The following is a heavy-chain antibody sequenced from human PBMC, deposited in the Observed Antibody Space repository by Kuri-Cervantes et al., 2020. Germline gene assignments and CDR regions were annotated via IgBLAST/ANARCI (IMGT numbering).Heavy chain of an antibody. CDR2: IYYSGST. Sequence: SETLSLTCTVSGGSISSYYWSWIRQPPGKGLEWIGCIYYSGSTNYNPSLKSRVTISVDTSKNQFSLKLSSVTAADTAVYYCARYWFRGYFQHWGQGTLVTVSS. V-gene: IGHV4-59*13. D-gene: IGHD3-10*01. CDR3: ARYWFRGYFQH. CDR1: GGSISSYY. J-gene: IGHJ1*01.